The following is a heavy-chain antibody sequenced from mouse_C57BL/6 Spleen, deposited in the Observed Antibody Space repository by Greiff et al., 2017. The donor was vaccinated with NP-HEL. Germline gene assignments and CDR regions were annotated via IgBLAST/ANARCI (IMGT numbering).Heavy chain of an antibody. V-gene: IGHV14-2*01. D-gene: IGHD1-1*01. Sequence: EVQLQQSGAELVKPGASVKLSCTASGFNIKDYYMHWVKQRTEQGLEWIGRIDPEDGETKHAPKFQGKATITADTSSNTAYLQLSSLTSEDTAVYYCARYYYGSKGNFDYWGQGTTLTVSS. CDR3: ARYYYGSKGNFDY. CDR1: GFNIKDYY. J-gene: IGHJ2*01. CDR2: IDPEDGET.